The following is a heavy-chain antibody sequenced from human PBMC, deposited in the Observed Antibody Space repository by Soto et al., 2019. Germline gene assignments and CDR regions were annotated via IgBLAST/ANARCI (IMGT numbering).Heavy chain of an antibody. CDR3: ARGYYYASGISFPY. Sequence: QLQQRGAGLLKPSETLSLTCAVYNGSFSKYYWNWIRQSPGKGLEWIGEINQSGATNYNPSLKSRVTIAVDTSKNQFSLKLKSLTAADTAVYYCARGYYYASGISFPYWGQGTLVTVSS. J-gene: IGHJ4*02. CDR1: NGSFSKYY. V-gene: IGHV4-34*01. D-gene: IGHD3-10*01. CDR2: INQSGAT.